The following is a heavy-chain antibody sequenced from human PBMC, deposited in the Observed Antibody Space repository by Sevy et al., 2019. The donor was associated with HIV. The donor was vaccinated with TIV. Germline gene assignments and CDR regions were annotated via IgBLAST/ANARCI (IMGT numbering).Heavy chain of an antibody. CDR1: GFTFNDYA. CDR3: AKDRGYDFWSGSGGMDV. D-gene: IGHD3-3*01. J-gene: IGHJ6*02. V-gene: IGHV3-23*01. Sequence: GESLKISCAASGFTFNDYAMSWVRQAPGKGLEWVSSMSGTGNRPYYTDSVKGRFIISRDNSNNTVYLQMNSLRADDTALYYCAKDRGYDFWSGSGGMDVWGQGTTVTVSS. CDR2: MSGTGNRP.